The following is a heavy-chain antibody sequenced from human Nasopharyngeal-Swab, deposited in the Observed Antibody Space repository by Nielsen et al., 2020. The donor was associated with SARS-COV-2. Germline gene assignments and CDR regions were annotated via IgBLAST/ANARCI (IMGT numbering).Heavy chain of an antibody. V-gene: IGHV1-69*06. D-gene: IGHD6-13*01. J-gene: IGHJ3*02. CDR1: GGTFSSYA. CDR3: ARDETGAWQQLVLAVGAFDI. CDR2: IIPIFGTA. Sequence: SVKVSCKASGGTFSSYAISWVRQAPGQGLEWMGGIIPIFGTANYAQKFQGRVTITADKSTSTAYMELSSLRSEDTAVYYCARDETGAWQQLVLAVGAFDIWGQGTMVTVSS.